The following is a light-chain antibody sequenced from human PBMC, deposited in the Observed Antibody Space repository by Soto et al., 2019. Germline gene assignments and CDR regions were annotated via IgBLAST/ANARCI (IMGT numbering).Light chain of an antibody. CDR2: AAS. CDR1: HSISSD. Sequence: DIQMTQTPSSLSASVPDRVIITCRASHSISSDLDLDQQKPGYVPKLLIDAASTLQSGVPSRFRGSGSGTDFTLPISSLQPEDFGTYYCQQSYSTPWTFGQGTKVDIK. J-gene: IGKJ1*01. V-gene: IGKV1-39*01. CDR3: QQSYSTPWT.